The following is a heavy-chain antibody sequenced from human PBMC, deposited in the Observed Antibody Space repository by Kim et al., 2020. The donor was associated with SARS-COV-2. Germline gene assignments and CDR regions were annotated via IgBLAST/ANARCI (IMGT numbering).Heavy chain of an antibody. J-gene: IGHJ4*02. Sequence: AESMKGRFTISRDNANNSLYLQMNSLRAEDTAVYYCASYCSSASCYVSDSWGQGTLVTVSS. V-gene: IGHV3-21*01. D-gene: IGHD2-2*01. CDR3: ASYCSSASCYVSDS.